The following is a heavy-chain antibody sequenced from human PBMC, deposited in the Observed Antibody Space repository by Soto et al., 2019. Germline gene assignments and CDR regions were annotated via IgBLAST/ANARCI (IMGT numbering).Heavy chain of an antibody. Sequence: EVQLVESGGGLVQPGGSLRLSCAASGFSLSSYWMSWVRQAPGKGLEWVANMNQDGSESDYVGSVKGRFTFTRDNAKNSLYLQMNSLSCEETVVYYCARLSTSAGRRDLACWGQGTLVTVSS. J-gene: IGHJ4*02. CDR1: GFSLSSYW. CDR2: MNQDGSES. V-gene: IGHV3-7*01. CDR3: ARLSTSAGRRDLAC.